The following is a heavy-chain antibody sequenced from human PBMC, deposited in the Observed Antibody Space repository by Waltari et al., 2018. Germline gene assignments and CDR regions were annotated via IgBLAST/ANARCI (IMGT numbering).Heavy chain of an antibody. D-gene: IGHD2-15*01. V-gene: IGHV4-4*02. CDR3: AADRGNGLYFDY. J-gene: IGHJ4*02. Sequence: QVQLQESGPGLVKPSGTLSLTCAVSGASISSNYWWSWVRQSPGKGLEWIGQIHHSGRTYSTPSLKSRIPISVDKSKNQFSLNLSSVNDADTAVYYCAADRGNGLYFDYWGQGTLVTVSS. CDR2: IHHSGRT. CDR1: GASISSNYW.